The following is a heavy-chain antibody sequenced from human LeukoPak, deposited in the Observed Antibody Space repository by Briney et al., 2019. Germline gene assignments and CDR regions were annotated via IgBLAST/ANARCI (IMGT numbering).Heavy chain of an antibody. V-gene: IGHV4-34*01. CDR3: ARRGTSLRPMDS. CDR2: FSHRGTT. Sequence: SSETLSLTCAVYGGSFSGYFWSWIRQSPGKGLVWVGEFSHRGTTNYNPSLKSRVSISVDTSKNQYSLNLTSVTAADTAVYYCARRGTSLRPMDSWGQGTLVTVSS. J-gene: IGHJ4*02. CDR1: GGSFSGYF.